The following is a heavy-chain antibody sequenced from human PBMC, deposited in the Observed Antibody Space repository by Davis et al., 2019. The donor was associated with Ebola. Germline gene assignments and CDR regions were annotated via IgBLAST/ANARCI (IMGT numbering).Heavy chain of an antibody. CDR3: ARDQPFVAVANY. J-gene: IGHJ4*02. CDR1: GFTFSSYG. D-gene: IGHD6-19*01. Sequence: GESLKISCAASGFTFSSYGMHWVRQAPGKGLEWVAVISYDGSNKYYADSVKGRFTISRDNSKNTLYLQMNSLRAEDTAVYYCARDQPFVAVANYWGQGTLVTVSS. CDR2: ISYDGSNK. V-gene: IGHV3-30*03.